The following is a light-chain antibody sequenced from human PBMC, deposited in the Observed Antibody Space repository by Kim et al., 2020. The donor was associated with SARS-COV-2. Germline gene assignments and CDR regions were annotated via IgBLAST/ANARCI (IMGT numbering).Light chain of an antibody. V-gene: IGLV3-21*04. CDR1: NIGSKG. CDR3: QVWDTSSGHRV. Sequence: APGKTARITRGGNNIGSKGVHWYHQKPGQAPVLVMYFDSDRPSGIPERFSASTSGNTATLTISRVEAGDEADYFCQVWDTSSGHRVFGGGTKLTVL. J-gene: IGLJ3*02. CDR2: FDS.